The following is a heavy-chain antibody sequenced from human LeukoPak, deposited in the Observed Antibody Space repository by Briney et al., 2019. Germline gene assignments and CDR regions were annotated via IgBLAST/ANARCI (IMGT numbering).Heavy chain of an antibody. D-gene: IGHD1-26*01. CDR1: GFTFSDDY. Sequence: NSGGSLRLSCVASGFTFSDDYMSWIRQPPGKGLEWIGYIYYSGSTNYNPSLKSRVTISVDTSRNQFSLKLSSVTAADTAVYYCAGGGTVRNGMDVWGQGTTVTVSS. CDR3: AGGGTVRNGMDV. CDR2: IYYSGST. J-gene: IGHJ6*02. V-gene: IGHV4-59*01.